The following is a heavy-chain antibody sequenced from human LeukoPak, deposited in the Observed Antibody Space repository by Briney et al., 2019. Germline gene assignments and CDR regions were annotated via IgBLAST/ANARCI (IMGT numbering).Heavy chain of an antibody. D-gene: IGHD6-13*01. CDR1: GFTFSNYY. J-gene: IGHJ6*03. CDR3: ARSPPAYSTEYYYYYMDV. Sequence: GGSLRLSFAASGFTFSNYYMSSIRQPPGEGLECVSYITSNGGTIYYVDSVKGRFTISRDNAKNSLSLQMNSLRAEDTAVYYCARSPPAYSTEYYYYYMDVWGKGTTVTVSS. V-gene: IGHV3-11*01. CDR2: ITSNGGTI.